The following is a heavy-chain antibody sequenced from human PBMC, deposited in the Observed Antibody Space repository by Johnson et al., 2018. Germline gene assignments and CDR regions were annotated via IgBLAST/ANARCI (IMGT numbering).Heavy chain of an antibody. V-gene: IGHV3-30*18. Sequence: QVQLVQSGGGVVQPGRSLRLSCAASGFTFSSYGMHWVRQAPGKGLEWVAVISYDGSNKYYADSVKGRFTISRDNSKNTLYLQMNSRRAEDTAVYYCAKDSRDYYYYYMDVWGKGTTVTVSS. CDR1: GFTFSSYG. CDR2: ISYDGSNK. CDR3: AKDSRDYYYYYMDV. J-gene: IGHJ6*03.